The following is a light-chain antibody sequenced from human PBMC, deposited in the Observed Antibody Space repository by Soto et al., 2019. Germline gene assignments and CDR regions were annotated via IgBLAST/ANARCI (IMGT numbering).Light chain of an antibody. V-gene: IGKV1-9*01. CDR2: AAS. CDR3: QQLNSYPWT. J-gene: IGKJ3*01. Sequence: DIQMTQSPSSLSASVGARVPITCRASQGISNYLVWYQQKPGKAPKPLIYAASTLQSGVPSRFSGSGSGTEFTLTISSLQPEDFATYYCQQLNSYPWTFGPGTKVDIK. CDR1: QGISNY.